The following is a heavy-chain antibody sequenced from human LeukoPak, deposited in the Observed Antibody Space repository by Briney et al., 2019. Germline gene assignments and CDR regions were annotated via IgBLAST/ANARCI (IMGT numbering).Heavy chain of an antibody. CDR3: ARHGAYSYTY. V-gene: IGHV3-33*01. J-gene: IGHJ4*02. D-gene: IGHD5-18*01. Sequence: GGSLRLSCAASGFNFNDYGMHWVRQAPGKGLEWVAIIWHDGNNKYYADSVRGRFTISRDNSKNTLFLEMNSLRAEDTAVYYCARHGAYSYTYWGQGTLVIVSS. CDR1: GFNFNDYG. CDR2: IWHDGNNK.